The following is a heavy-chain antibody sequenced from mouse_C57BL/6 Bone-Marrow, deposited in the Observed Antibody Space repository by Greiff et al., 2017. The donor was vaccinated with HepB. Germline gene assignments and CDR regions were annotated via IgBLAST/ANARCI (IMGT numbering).Heavy chain of an antibody. D-gene: IGHD2-4*01. CDR2: ISDGGSST. CDR1: GFTFSSYA. J-gene: IGHJ3*01. Sequence: EVKLMESGGGLVKPGGSLKLSCAASGFTFSSYAMSWVRQTPEKRLEWVATISDGGSSTYYPDNVKGRFTISRDNAKNNLYLQMSHLKSEDTAMYYCAREGDRIYYDYDERVWFAYWGQGTLVTVSA. CDR3: AREGDRIYYDYDERVWFAY. V-gene: IGHV5-4*01.